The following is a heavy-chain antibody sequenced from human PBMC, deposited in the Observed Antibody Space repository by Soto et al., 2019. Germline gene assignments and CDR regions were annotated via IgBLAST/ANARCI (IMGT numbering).Heavy chain of an antibody. CDR3: AIVQLGGNWLDP. J-gene: IGHJ5*02. D-gene: IGHD3-10*01. CDR2: IYYSGST. CDR1: GDSISSSY. V-gene: IGHV4-59*08. Sequence: SETLSLTCTVSGDSISSSYWSWIRQSPGKGLEWIGYIYYSGSTNYNPSLKSRVTMSLDTSKNHFSLKLSSVTAADTAVYYCAIVQLGGNWLDPWGQVSLVTVSS.